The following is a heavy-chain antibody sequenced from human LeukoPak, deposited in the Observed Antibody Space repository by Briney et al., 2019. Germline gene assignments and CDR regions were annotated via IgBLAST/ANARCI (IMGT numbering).Heavy chain of an antibody. V-gene: IGHV4-34*01. D-gene: IGHD2-15*01. CDR3: AREDVVVVAAGYYFDY. J-gene: IGHJ4*02. Sequence: SETLSLTCAVYGGSFSGYYRSWIRQPPGKGLEWIGEINHSGSTNYNPSLKSRVTISVDTSKNQFSLKLSSVTAADTAVYYCAREDVVVVAAGYYFDYWGQGTLVTASS. CDR1: GGSFSGYY. CDR2: INHSGST.